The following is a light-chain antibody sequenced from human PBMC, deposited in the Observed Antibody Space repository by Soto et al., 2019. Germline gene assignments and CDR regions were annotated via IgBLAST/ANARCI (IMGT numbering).Light chain of an antibody. V-gene: IGKV3-15*01. Sequence: EIVLTQSPGTLSVSPGERATLSCRASQSVSTNLVWYQQKPGQAPRVLIYGASTRATGFPARFSGSGSGTEFTLTITSLQSEDFAVYYCQQYYNWPRTFGQGTKVDIK. CDR3: QQYYNWPRT. J-gene: IGKJ1*01. CDR1: QSVSTN. CDR2: GAS.